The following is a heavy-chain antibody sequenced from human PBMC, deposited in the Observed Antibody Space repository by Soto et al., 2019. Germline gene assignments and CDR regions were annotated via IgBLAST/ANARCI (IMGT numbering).Heavy chain of an antibody. Sequence: EVQLVESGGGLVKPGGSLRLSCAASGFTFSSYSMNWVRQAPGKGREWVSSISSSSSYIYYADSGKGRFTISRDNAKNSLYLQMNSLRAEDTAVYYCARVIGVVVVAHYDYWGQGTLVTVSS. V-gene: IGHV3-21*01. D-gene: IGHD2-15*01. J-gene: IGHJ4*02. CDR2: ISSSSSYI. CDR1: GFTFSSYS. CDR3: ARVIGVVVVAHYDY.